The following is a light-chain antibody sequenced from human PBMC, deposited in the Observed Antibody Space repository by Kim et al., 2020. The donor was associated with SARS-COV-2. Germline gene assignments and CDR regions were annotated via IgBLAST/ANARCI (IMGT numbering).Light chain of an antibody. V-gene: IGKV1-39*01. J-gene: IGKJ2*01. CDR2: AAS. Sequence: IQMTQSPSSLSASVGDRVTITCRASQYISNYLNWYQQRPGKAPKVLIYAASTLQDGVPPRFSGSGSGTDFSLTITSMQPEHVAIDYYKQRYSNPPHYTFGQGTKLEI. CDR1: QYISNY. CDR3: KQRYSNPPHYT.